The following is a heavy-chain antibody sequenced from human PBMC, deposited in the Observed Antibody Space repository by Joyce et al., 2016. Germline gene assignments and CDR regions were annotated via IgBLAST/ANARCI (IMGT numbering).Heavy chain of an antibody. Sequence: QVQLVPFGAEAKKPGAPVKVSCKASGYTFSGHYMHWVRKAPGQGHEWMGRINCNRGGTNYAQKFQGRVTMTRDTSISTAYMELRRLRSDDTAVYYCARGNDYMWGSYRSGIDYWGQGTLVTVSS. CDR1: GYTFSGHY. CDR2: INCNRGGT. V-gene: IGHV1-2*06. J-gene: IGHJ4*02. D-gene: IGHD3-16*02. CDR3: ARGNDYMWGSYRSGIDY.